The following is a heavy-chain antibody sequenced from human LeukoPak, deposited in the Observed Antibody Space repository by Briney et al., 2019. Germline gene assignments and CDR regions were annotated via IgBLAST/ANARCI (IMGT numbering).Heavy chain of an antibody. CDR1: GGSFSGYY. J-gene: IGHJ4*02. V-gene: IGHV4-59*01. CDR3: ARLYSSGWEFDY. CDR2: IYYSGST. D-gene: IGHD6-19*01. Sequence: PSETLSLTCAVYGGSFSGYYWSWIRQPPGKGLEWIGYIYYSGSTNYNPSLKSRVTISVDTSKNQFSLKLSSVTAADTAVYYCARLYSSGWEFDYWGQGTLVTVSS.